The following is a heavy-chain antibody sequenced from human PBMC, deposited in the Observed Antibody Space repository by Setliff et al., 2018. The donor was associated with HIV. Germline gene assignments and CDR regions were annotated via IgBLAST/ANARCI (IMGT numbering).Heavy chain of an antibody. V-gene: IGHV5-51*01. CDR3: VRHVSSSAVFDP. Sequence: GESLKISCRGSGYRFTDYWIGWVRQMPGKGLEWMGNIHPRDSDTRYSPSFQGQVTLSVDKSISTAYLQRSSLKASDTAMYYCVRHVSSSAVFDPWGQGTLVTVSS. CDR2: IHPRDSDT. J-gene: IGHJ5*02. CDR1: GYRFTDYW. D-gene: IGHD3-10*01.